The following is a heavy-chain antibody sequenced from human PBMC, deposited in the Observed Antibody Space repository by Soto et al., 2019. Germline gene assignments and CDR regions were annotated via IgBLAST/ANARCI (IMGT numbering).Heavy chain of an antibody. V-gene: IGHV4-59*01. CDR3: ARDAYDGSGSPYPAY. CDR2: IYYLGST. D-gene: IGHD3-10*01. CDR1: GGSMSEYF. Sequence: SETLSLTCSVSGGSMSEYFWSWIRQSPGKGLEWIGYIYYLGSTDYNPSLKSRVTISVDTSKRQFSLRLTSVTAADTAVYYCARDAYDGSGSPYPAYWGPGTPVTVSS. J-gene: IGHJ4*02.